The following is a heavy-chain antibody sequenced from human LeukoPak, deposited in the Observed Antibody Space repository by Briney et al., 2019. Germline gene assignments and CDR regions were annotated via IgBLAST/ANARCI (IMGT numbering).Heavy chain of an antibody. Sequence: GGSLRLSCAASGFTFSSYSMNWVRQAPGKGLEWVSAISGSGGSTYYADSVKGRFTISRDNSKNTLYLQMNSLRAEDTAVYYCAKQGTNYYGPYWGQGTLVTVSS. V-gene: IGHV3-23*01. CDR1: GFTFSSYS. J-gene: IGHJ4*02. CDR2: ISGSGGST. CDR3: AKQGTNYYGPY. D-gene: IGHD3-10*01.